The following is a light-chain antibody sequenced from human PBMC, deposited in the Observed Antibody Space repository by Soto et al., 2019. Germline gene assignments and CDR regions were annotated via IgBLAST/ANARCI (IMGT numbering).Light chain of an antibody. CDR1: QSVSSSY. J-gene: IGKJ1*01. Sequence: EIVLTQSPGTLSLSPGERATLSCRDSQSVSSSYLAWYQQKPGQAPRLLIYGASSRATGIPDRFSGSGSGTDFTLTISRLEPEDFAVYYCQHYGSSPWTFGQGTKVEIK. V-gene: IGKV3-20*01. CDR2: GAS. CDR3: QHYGSSPWT.